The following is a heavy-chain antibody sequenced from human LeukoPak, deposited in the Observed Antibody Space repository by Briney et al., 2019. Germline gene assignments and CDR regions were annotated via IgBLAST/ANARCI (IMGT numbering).Heavy chain of an antibody. CDR2: INRDGSRI. CDR1: GFTVSSYW. CDR3: VRDFVGPDEY. Sequence: SGGSLRLSCAASGFTVSSYWMHWVRHAPGKGLVWVSRINRDGSRIDHADSVRGRFTISRDNAKNTLYLQMNSLGVEDTAVYYCVRDFVGPDEYWGQGTQVTVSS. J-gene: IGHJ4*02. V-gene: IGHV3-74*01. D-gene: IGHD2-21*01.